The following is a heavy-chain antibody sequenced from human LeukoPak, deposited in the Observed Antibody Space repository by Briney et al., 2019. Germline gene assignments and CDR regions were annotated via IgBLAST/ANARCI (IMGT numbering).Heavy chain of an antibody. Sequence: PSETLSLTCTVSGGSTSSSSYCWGWIRQPPGKGLEWIGSIYYSGSTYYNPSLKSRVTISVDTSKNQFSLKLSSVTAADTAVYYCAREGGYCSGGSCPDDAFDIWGQGTMVTVSS. J-gene: IGHJ3*02. CDR1: GGSTSSSSYC. V-gene: IGHV4-39*07. CDR2: IYYSGST. D-gene: IGHD2-15*01. CDR3: AREGGYCSGGSCPDDAFDI.